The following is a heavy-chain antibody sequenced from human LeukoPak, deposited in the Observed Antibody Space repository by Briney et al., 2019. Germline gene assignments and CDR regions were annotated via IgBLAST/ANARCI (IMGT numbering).Heavy chain of an antibody. D-gene: IGHD5-18*01. V-gene: IGHV1-3*01. CDR3: ARDPVDTAMAGNFDL. Sequence: ASVKVSCKAFGYTFTSYAMHWVRQAPGQRLEWMGWINAGNGNTKYSQKLQGRVTITRDTSASTAYMELSSLRSEDTAVYYCARDPVDTAMAGNFDLWGRGTLVTVSS. CDR1: GYTFTSYA. CDR2: INAGNGNT. J-gene: IGHJ2*01.